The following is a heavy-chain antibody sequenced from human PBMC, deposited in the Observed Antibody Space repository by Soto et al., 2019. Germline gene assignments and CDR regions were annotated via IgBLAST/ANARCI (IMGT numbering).Heavy chain of an antibody. J-gene: IGHJ4*02. Sequence: QITLKESGPPLVRPAQTLTLTCAFSGFSLTTTSMGVAWIRQPPGKAMEWLALIYWDDDQRYSPSLKHRLTISKDTSRIRVVLTISNMNPEDTGTYFCAHAGDYDLLSFDHWGPGTLVTVSS. D-gene: IGHD4-17*01. V-gene: IGHV2-5*02. CDR3: AHAGDYDLLSFDH. CDR2: IYWDDDQ. CDR1: GFSLTTTSMG.